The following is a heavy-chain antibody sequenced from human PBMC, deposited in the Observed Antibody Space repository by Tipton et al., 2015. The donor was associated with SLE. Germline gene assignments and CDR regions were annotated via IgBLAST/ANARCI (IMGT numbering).Heavy chain of an antibody. Sequence: TLSLTCTVSGGSISSGSYYWSWIRQPAGKGLEWIACVCNSVSTNYDPSLKSRVTISINTSKNQFSLKLSSVTAADTAVYYCARDTCSGGSCYYDPAFDIWGQGTMVTVSS. V-gene: IGHV4-61*10. J-gene: IGHJ3*02. CDR3: ARDTCSGGSCYYDPAFDI. CDR2: VCNSVST. CDR1: GGSISSGSYY. D-gene: IGHD2-15*01.